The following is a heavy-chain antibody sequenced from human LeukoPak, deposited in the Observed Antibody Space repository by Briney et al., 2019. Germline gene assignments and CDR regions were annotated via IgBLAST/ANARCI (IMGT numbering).Heavy chain of an antibody. CDR2: IYYSGST. D-gene: IGHD3-22*01. CDR1: GGSISSYY. J-gene: IGHJ4*02. V-gene: IGHV4-59*08. Sequence: PSETLSLTCTVSGGSISSYYWSWIRQPPGKGLEWIGYIYYSGSTNYNPSLKSRVTISVDTCKNQFSLKLSSVTAADTAVYYCARIPNYYDSSGYLYYFDYWGQGTLVTVSS. CDR3: ARIPNYYDSSGYLYYFDY.